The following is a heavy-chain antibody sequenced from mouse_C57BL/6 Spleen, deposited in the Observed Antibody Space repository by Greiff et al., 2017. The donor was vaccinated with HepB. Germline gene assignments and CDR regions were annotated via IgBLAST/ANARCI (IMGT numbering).Heavy chain of an antibody. CDR2: INPYNGGT. CDR1: GYTFTDYY. D-gene: IGHD2-1*01. J-gene: IGHJ4*01. CDR3: ARRGLDADGTGLYYYAMDY. V-gene: IGHV1-19*01. Sequence: VQLKESGPVLVKPGASVKMSCKASGYTFTDYYMNWVKQSHGQSLEWIGVINPYNGGTSYNQKFKGTATLTVDKSYSTAYMELNSLTYEASAVYYCARRGLDADGTGLYYYAMDYWGQGTSVTVSS.